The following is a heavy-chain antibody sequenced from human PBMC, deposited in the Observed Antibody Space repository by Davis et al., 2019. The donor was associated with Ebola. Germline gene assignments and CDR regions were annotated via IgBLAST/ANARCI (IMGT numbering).Heavy chain of an antibody. D-gene: IGHD6-19*01. CDR3: ARASFGYISGWYADY. V-gene: IGHV1-3*01. CDR2: VHGGNGNT. CDR1: GFILTNYA. J-gene: IGHJ4*02. Sequence: AASVKVSCKASGFILTNYAIHWVRQAPGQRLEWMGWVHGGNGNTKYSQRFQGRVTITTDTSASIVYLDLTSLRSDDTAVFYCARASFGYISGWYADYCGPGSLVTVSS.